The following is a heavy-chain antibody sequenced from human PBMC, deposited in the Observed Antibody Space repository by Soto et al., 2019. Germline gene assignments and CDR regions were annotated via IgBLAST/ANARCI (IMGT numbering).Heavy chain of an antibody. J-gene: IGHJ5*02. CDR1: SGSISSSNC. CDR3: ARGDYGGVWFDP. Sequence: QVQLQESVPGLLKPSGTLSLTCAGSSGSISSSNCWSWVRQTPGTGLEWIGEIYHSVSTNYNPSLKSRVTISVDKSKNQFSLKLSSVTAADTAVYYCARGDYGGVWFDPWGQGPLVTVSS. D-gene: IGHD4-17*01. CDR2: IYHSVST. V-gene: IGHV4-4*02.